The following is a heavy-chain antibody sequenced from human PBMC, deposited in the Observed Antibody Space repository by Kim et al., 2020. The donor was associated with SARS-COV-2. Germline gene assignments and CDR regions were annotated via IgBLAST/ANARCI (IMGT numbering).Heavy chain of an antibody. D-gene: IGHD2-15*01. V-gene: IGHV3-15*01. CDR3: TTEYCSGGSCYASDYYYSGMDG. J-gene: IGHJ6*02. Sequence: GGSLRLSCAASGFTFSNAWMSWVRQAPGKGLEWVGRIKSKTDGGTTDYAAPVKGRFTISRDDSKNTLYLQMNSLKTEDTAVYYCTTEYCSGGSCYASDYYYSGMDGWGQRTTVTVS. CDR1: GFTFSNAW. CDR2: IKSKTDGGTT.